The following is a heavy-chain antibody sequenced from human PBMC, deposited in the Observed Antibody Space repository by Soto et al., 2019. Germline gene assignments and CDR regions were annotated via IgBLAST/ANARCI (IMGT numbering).Heavy chain of an antibody. V-gene: IGHV3-30-3*01. J-gene: IGHJ4*02. CDR2: ISYDGSNK. CDR3: ARDVMGIVVVTASPLNY. D-gene: IGHD2-21*02. Sequence: VGSLRLSCAASGFTFSSYAMHWVRQAPGKGLEWVAVISYDGSNKYYADSVKGRFTISRDNSKSTLYLQMNSLRAEDTAVYYCARDVMGIVVVTASPLNYWGQGTLVTVSS. CDR1: GFTFSSYA.